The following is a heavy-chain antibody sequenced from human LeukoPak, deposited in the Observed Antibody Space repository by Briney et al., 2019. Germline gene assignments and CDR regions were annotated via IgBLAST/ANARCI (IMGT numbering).Heavy chain of an antibody. Sequence: PGGSLRLSCAASGFTFSSYEMNWVRQAPGKGLEWVSYISSSGGTIYYADSVKGRFTISRDNAKNSLYLQMNSLRAEDTAVYYCARDAGYGYDRFDYWGQGTQVTVSS. CDR1: GFTFSSYE. D-gene: IGHD5-18*01. CDR3: ARDAGYGYDRFDY. V-gene: IGHV3-48*03. CDR2: ISSSGGTI. J-gene: IGHJ4*02.